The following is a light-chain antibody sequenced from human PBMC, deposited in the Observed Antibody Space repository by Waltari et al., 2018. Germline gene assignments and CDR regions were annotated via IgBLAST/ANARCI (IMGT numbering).Light chain of an antibody. V-gene: IGKV1-5*03. CDR1: ESVNRH. J-gene: IGKJ2*01. CDR2: KAS. CDR3: QHYDSYQYA. Sequence: IQVTQSPSTLSASVGDRVNITCRTSESVNRHLAWYQQKPGRAPNLLIYKASTLETGAPSKFSGSGSGTEFSLTITNLQRDDFATYFCQHYDSYQYASGPGTKLEIK.